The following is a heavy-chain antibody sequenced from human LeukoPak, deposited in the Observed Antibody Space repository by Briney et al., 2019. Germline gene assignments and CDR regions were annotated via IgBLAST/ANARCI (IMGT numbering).Heavy chain of an antibody. CDR1: GGSFSGYY. Sequence: PSETLSLTCAVYGGSFSGYYWSWIRQPPGKGLEWIGEINHSGSTNYNPSLKSRVTISVVTSKNQFSLKLSSVTAADTAVYYCARDSLYYYYYYMDVWGKGTTVTVSS. CDR2: INHSGST. CDR3: ARDSLYYYYYYMDV. J-gene: IGHJ6*03. D-gene: IGHD2-15*01. V-gene: IGHV4-34*01.